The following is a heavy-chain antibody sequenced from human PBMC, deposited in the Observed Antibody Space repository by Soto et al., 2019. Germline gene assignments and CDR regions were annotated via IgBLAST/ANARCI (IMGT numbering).Heavy chain of an antibody. D-gene: IGHD3-10*01. J-gene: IGHJ4*02. V-gene: IGHV4-59*01. CDR1: GGSISSYY. Sequence: SETLSLTCTVSGGSISSYYWSWIRQPPGKGLEWIGYIFYSGTTNYNPSLKSRVTISLDTSKNQFSLKLSSVTAADTAVYYCAIAGFRELPQWGQGTLVTVS. CDR2: IFYSGTT. CDR3: AIAGFRELPQ.